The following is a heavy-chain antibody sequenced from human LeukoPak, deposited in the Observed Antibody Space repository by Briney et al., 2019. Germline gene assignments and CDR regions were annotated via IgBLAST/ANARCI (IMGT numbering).Heavy chain of an antibody. J-gene: IGHJ5*02. CDR3: ARAQWHNWFDP. CDR2: INHSGST. V-gene: IGHV4-34*01. Sequence: SETLSLTCAVYGGSFSGYYWSWIRQPPGKGLEWIGEINHSGSTNYNPSLKSRVTMSVDTSKNQFSLKLSSVTAADTAVYYCARAQWHNWFDPWGQGTLVTVSS. CDR1: GGSFSGYY. D-gene: IGHD2-8*01.